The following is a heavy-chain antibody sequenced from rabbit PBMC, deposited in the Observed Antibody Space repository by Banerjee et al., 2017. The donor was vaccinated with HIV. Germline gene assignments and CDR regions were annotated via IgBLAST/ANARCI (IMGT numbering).Heavy chain of an antibody. Sequence: QEQLEESGGDLVKPEGTLTLTCKASGFDFIDNYVMRWVRQAPGKGLEWIASIYTSSGTTYYASWAKGRFTISKTSSTTVSLQRTSLTAADTATYICASDISGDGVCNLWGQGTLVTVS. V-gene: IGHV1S45*01. D-gene: IGHD2-1*01. CDR3: ASDISGDGVCNL. CDR2: IYTSSGTT. CDR1: GFDFIDNYV. J-gene: IGHJ3*01.